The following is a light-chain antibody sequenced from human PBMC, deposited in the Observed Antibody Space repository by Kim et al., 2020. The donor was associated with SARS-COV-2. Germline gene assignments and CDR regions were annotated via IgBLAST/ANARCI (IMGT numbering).Light chain of an antibody. V-gene: IGLV1-44*01. J-gene: IGLJ2*01. CDR3: ATWDDSLNAVV. CDR1: GSDIGRKP. CDR2: SHN. Sequence: GQTVTLSCAGSGSDIGRKPVNLYHQRPGTAPKLLIFSHNQRPSGVPGRFSGSKSGPSASLAISGLQPEDEADYYCATWDDSLNAVVFGGGTQLTVL.